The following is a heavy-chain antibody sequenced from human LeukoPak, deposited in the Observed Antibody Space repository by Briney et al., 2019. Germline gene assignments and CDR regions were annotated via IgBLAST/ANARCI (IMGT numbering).Heavy chain of an antibody. CDR2: ISYDGSDT. J-gene: IGHJ4*02. Sequence: GGSLRLSCAASGFTFSSYGMHWVRQAPGKGLEWVAVISYDGSDTYYADSVKGRFTISRDNSKNTLYLQMNSLRADDTAVYYCASNLLSGYDRHPVDYWGQGTLVTVSS. CDR3: ASNLLSGYDRHPVDY. D-gene: IGHD5-12*01. V-gene: IGHV3-30*03. CDR1: GFTFSSYG.